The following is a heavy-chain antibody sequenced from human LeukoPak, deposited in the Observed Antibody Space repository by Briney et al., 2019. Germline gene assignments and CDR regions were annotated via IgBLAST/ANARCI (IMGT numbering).Heavy chain of an antibody. CDR1: GGSISSYY. CDR2: ISYSGRT. CDR3: ARGNSGSASYYFDY. Sequence: PSETLSLTCTVSGGSISSYYWSWIRQPPGERLEWIGYISYSGRTDSKPSLKSRVTISVDTSKNQFSLKLRSVTAADTAVYYCARGNSGSASYYFDYWGRGTLVTVSS. D-gene: IGHD5-12*01. V-gene: IGHV4-59*08. J-gene: IGHJ4*02.